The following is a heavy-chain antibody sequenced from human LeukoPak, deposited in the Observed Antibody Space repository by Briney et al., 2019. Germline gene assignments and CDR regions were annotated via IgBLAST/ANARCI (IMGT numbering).Heavy chain of an antibody. J-gene: IGHJ4*02. D-gene: IGHD3-22*01. CDR3: ARGADYYDSRGGFDY. V-gene: IGHV4-38-2*02. CDR1: GYSISSGYY. CDR2: IYHSGST. Sequence: SETLSLTCTVSGYSISSGYYWGWIRQPPGKGLEWIGSIYHSGSTYYNPSLKSRVTISVDTSKNQFSLKLSSVTAADTAVYYCARGADYYDSRGGFDYWGQGTLVTVSS.